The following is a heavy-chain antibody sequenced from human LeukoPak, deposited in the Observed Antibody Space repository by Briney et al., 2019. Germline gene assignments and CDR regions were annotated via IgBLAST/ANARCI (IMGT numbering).Heavy chain of an antibody. D-gene: IGHD3-10*01. CDR1: GFTFSSYW. CDR3: ARTTPVRGTGGNYGMDV. CDR2: IKQDGSEK. J-gene: IGHJ6*02. Sequence: GGSLRLSCAASGFTFSSYWMSWVRQAPGKGLEWVANIKQDGSEKYYVDSVKGRFTISRDNAKNSLYLQMNSLRAEDTAVYYCARTTPVRGTGGNYGMDVWGQGTTVTVSS. V-gene: IGHV3-7*01.